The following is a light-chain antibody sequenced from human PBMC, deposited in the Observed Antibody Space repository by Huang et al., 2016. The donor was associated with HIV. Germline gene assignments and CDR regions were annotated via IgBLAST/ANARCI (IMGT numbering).Light chain of an antibody. V-gene: IGKV1-39*01. J-gene: IGKJ2*01. Sequence: DIQMTQSPSSLSASVGDTVIITCRARQKISKYLNWCQQMPGRAPKLLIYGASNLQRGVSLMRFSGSASGTDFTLTITSLQPEDAATYYCQQSYGIPRTFGLGT. CDR3: QQSYGIPRT. CDR1: QKISKY. CDR2: GAS.